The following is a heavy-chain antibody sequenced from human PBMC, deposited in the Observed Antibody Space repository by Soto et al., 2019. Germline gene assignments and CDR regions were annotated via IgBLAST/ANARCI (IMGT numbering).Heavy chain of an antibody. CDR3: ARDLSLEWLLSYFDY. D-gene: IGHD3-3*01. CDR2: ISAYNGNT. Sequence: ASVKVSCKASGYTFTSYGISWVRQAPGQGLEWMGWISAYNGNTNYAQKLQGRVTMTTDTSTSTAYMELRSLRSDDTAVYYCARDLSLEWLLSYFDYWGQGTRVTVSS. J-gene: IGHJ4*02. V-gene: IGHV1-18*01. CDR1: GYTFTSYG.